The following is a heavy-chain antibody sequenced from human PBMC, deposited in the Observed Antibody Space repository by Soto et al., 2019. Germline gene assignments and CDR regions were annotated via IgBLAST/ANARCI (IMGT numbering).Heavy chain of an antibody. CDR3: ASTAGILLWFGELRYYFDF. D-gene: IGHD3-10*01. Sequence: QVHLQQWGAGLLKPSETLSLTCAVYGGTFSGYYWSWIRQPPGKGLEWIGEINHSGTTNYNPSLKSRVNISMDTSKNQFSLKLSSVTAADTAVYYCASTAGILLWFGELRYYFDFWGQGTLVTV. J-gene: IGHJ4*02. CDR1: GGTFSGYY. V-gene: IGHV4-34*01. CDR2: INHSGTT.